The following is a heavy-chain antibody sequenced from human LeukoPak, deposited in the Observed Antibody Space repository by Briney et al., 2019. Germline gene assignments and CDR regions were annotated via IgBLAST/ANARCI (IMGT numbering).Heavy chain of an antibody. D-gene: IGHD3-16*01. J-gene: IGHJ1*01. Sequence: GGSLRLSCAASGLTFSDYYMSWIRQGPGKGLEWVSYISSSSSYTDYADSVKGRFTISRDDAKNSLYLQMNSLRAEDTAVYYCARGHYELWYWGQGTLVTVSS. CDR1: GLTFSDYY. CDR3: ARGHYELWY. V-gene: IGHV3-11*06. CDR2: ISSSSSYT.